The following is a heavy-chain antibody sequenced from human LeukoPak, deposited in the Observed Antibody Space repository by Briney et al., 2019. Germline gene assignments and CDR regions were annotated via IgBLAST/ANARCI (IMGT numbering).Heavy chain of an antibody. V-gene: IGHV4-34*01. J-gene: IGHJ4*02. Sequence: SETLSLTCAVYGGSFSGYYWSWIRQPPWKGLEWIGEINHSGSTNYNPSLKSRVTISVDTSKNQFSLTLSSVTAADTAVYYCARQTVVPAAIDYWGQGTLVTVSS. CDR3: ARQTVVPAAIDY. CDR2: INHSGST. CDR1: GGSFSGYY. D-gene: IGHD2-2*01.